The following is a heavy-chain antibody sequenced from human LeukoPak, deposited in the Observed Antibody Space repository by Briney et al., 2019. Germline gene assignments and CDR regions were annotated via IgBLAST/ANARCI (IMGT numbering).Heavy chain of an antibody. D-gene: IGHD1-26*01. CDR1: GFTFSSYG. J-gene: IGHJ3*02. Sequence: GGSLRLSCAASGFTFSSYGMHWVRQAPGKGLEWVAVIWYDGSNKYYADSVKGRFTISRDNSKNTLYLQMNSLRAEDTAVYYCARDSRRVGATKSFAFDIWGQGTMVTVSS. CDR3: ARDSRRVGATKSFAFDI. CDR2: IWYDGSNK. V-gene: IGHV3-33*01.